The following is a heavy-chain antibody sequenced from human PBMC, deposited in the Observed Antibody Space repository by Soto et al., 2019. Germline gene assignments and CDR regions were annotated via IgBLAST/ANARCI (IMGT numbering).Heavy chain of an antibody. CDR3: AASIFYYGMDV. CDR2: IYPGDSDT. Sequence: GESLKISCKGSGYTFTNYWIGWVRQMPGKGLDWMGTIYPGDSDTKYNPSFQGQVTISADKSITTTYLQWSSLKASDTALYYCAASIFYYGMDVWGQGTTGTVSS. CDR1: GYTFTNYW. V-gene: IGHV5-51*01. J-gene: IGHJ6*02.